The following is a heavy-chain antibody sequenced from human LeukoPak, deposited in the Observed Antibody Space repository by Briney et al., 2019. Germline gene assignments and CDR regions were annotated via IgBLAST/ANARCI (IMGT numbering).Heavy chain of an antibody. CDR2: INDSGST. V-gene: IGHV4-34*01. CDR1: GGSFSGYY. D-gene: IGHD3-22*01. CDR3: TRHRRGYYDSCGAFDI. J-gene: IGHJ3*02. Sequence: KPSETLSLTCAVYGGSFSGYYWSWIRQPPGKGLEWIGEINDSGSTNYNQSLKSRVTISIDTSKNQFSLKLSSVTAADTAVYYCTRHRRGYYDSCGAFDIWGQGTMVTVSS.